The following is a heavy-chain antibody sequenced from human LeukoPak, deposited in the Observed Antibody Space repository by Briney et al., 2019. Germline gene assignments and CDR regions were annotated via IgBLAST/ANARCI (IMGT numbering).Heavy chain of an antibody. V-gene: IGHV4-34*01. CDR2: IHYTGGT. CDR1: GGSIKNYY. Sequence: SETLSLTCTVSGGSIKNYYWSWIRQPPGKGLEWVGEIHYTGGTSYNPSLKSRATISIDTSKNQLSLKLSSVTAADTAVYYCARGNILSGYCFDFWGQGALVTVSS. CDR3: ARGNILSGYCFDF. D-gene: IGHD3-9*01. J-gene: IGHJ4*02.